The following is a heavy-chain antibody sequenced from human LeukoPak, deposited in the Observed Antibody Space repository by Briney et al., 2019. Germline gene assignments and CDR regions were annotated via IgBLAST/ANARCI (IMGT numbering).Heavy chain of an antibody. V-gene: IGHV4-38-2*02. J-gene: IGHJ4*02. CDR1: GYSISSGYY. D-gene: IGHD6-13*01. CDR2: IYHSGST. Sequence: SETLSLTCTVSGYSISSGYYWGWIRQPPGKGLEWIGSIYHSGSTYYNPSLKSRVTISVDTSKNQFSLKLSSVTAADTAVYYCARDGQSAAGTSFDYWGQGTLVTVSS. CDR3: ARDGQSAAGTSFDY.